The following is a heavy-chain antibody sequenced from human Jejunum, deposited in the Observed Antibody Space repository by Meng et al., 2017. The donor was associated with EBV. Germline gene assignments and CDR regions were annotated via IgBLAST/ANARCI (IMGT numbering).Heavy chain of an antibody. CDR2: ISYDGRQK. J-gene: IGHJ4*01. Sequence: QVRLVESGGGVVQPGRSLRLSCAASGFSFSDDTLHWVRQAPGKVVEWVAVISYDGRQKYYTESVRGRFTISRDNFKNMLFLQMNSLRLEDAAVYYCARANSSTWHYFDHWGQGTLVTVSS. CDR3: ARANSSTWHYFDH. CDR1: GFSFSDDT. D-gene: IGHD6-13*01. V-gene: IGHV3-30*04.